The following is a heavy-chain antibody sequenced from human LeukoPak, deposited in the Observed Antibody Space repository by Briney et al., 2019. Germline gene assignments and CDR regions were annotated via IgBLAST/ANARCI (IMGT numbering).Heavy chain of an antibody. CDR3: TKAPFDLIKGTYDL. J-gene: IGHJ3*01. CDR2: IRVGSTNT. V-gene: IGHV3-23*01. Sequence: PGGSLRLSCAASGFSLTNYALTWVRQAPGRGLEWVSSIRVGSTNTCYADSVKGRFTISRDDSRNTFYLYMNSLRPDDTAVYYCTKAPFDLIKGTYDLWGQGTKVTVSS. CDR1: GFSLTNYA. D-gene: IGHD3-10*01.